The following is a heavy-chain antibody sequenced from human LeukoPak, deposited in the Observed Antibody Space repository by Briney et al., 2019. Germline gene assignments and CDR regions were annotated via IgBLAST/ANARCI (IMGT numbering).Heavy chain of an antibody. Sequence: PGGSLRLSCAASGFTFSSYSMNWVRQAPGKGLEWVSSISSSSSYIYYADSVKGRFTISRDNAKNSLYLQMNSLRAEDTAVYYCAKAFFRNGPFDYWGQGTLVTVSS. CDR3: AKAFFRNGPFDY. J-gene: IGHJ4*02. V-gene: IGHV3-21*04. D-gene: IGHD3-3*01. CDR2: ISSSSSYI. CDR1: GFTFSSYS.